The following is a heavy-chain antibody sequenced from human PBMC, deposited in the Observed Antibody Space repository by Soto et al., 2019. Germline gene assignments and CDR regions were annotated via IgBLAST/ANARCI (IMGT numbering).Heavy chain of an antibody. J-gene: IGHJ4*02. CDR3: TSAVNGNFYFDP. V-gene: IGHV5-51*01. CDR1: GSSFSNYW. Sequence: RGESLKISCKGSGSSFSNYWIGWVRQVPGEGMEWMAIIYVANSVTKYNPPFQGQVTISSDKSVSTAYLQWASLRASDSAMYYCTSAVNGNFYFDPWGQGTLVTVSS. D-gene: IGHD6-19*01. CDR2: IYVANSVT.